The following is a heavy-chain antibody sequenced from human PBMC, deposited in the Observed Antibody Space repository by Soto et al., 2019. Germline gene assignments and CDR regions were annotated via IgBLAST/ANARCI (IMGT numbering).Heavy chain of an antibody. Sequence: QVPLVQSGAEVKKPGASVKVSCKASGYTFTSYGISWVRQAPGQGLEWMGWISAYNGNTNYAQKLQGRVTMTTDTSTSTAYMEPRSLRSDNTAVYYCARAVVSSWYPSWFGRWGQGTLVTVSS. D-gene: IGHD6-13*01. CDR3: ARAVVSSWYPSWFGR. CDR1: GYTFTSYG. CDR2: ISAYNGNT. J-gene: IGHJ5*02. V-gene: IGHV1-18*01.